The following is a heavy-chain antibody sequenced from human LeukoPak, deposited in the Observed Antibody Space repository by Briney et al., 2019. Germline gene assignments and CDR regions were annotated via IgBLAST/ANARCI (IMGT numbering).Heavy chain of an antibody. CDR2: ISYDGSNK. CDR1: GFTFSSYG. CDR3: ARDAKDTAMVIVY. D-gene: IGHD5-18*01. Sequence: TGGSLRLSCAASGFTFSSYGMHWVRQAPGKGLEWVAVISYDGSNKYYADSVKGRFTISRDNSKNTLYLQMNSLRAEDTAVYYCARDAKDTAMVIVYWGQGTLVTVSS. V-gene: IGHV3-30*03. J-gene: IGHJ4*02.